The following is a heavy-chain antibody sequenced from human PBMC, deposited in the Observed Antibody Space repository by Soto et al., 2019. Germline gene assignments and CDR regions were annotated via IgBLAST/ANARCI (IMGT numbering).Heavy chain of an antibody. CDR3: ASPGETHRGSDDYYMDV. J-gene: IGHJ6*03. CDR2: IYYSGST. Sequence: QLQLQESGPGLVKPSETLSLTCTVSGGSISSSSYYWGWIRQPPGKGLEWIGSIYYSGSTYYNPSLKSRVTISVDTSKNQFSLKLSSVTAADTAVYYCASPGETHRGSDDYYMDVWGKGTTVTVSS. CDR1: GGSISSSSYY. V-gene: IGHV4-39*01. D-gene: IGHD3-10*01.